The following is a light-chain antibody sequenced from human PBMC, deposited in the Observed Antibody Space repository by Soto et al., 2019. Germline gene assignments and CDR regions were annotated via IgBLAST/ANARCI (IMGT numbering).Light chain of an antibody. Sequence: TVLTQSPASPSASPGERATLSCTASQSVTSNLAWYQHKAGQAPRLLIFGASTRATGVPPRFSGSGTGTEFTLTISSLEPEDFAVYYCQQRSNWPPITVGQGTRLEIK. V-gene: IGKV3-15*01. CDR3: QQRSNWPPIT. J-gene: IGKJ5*01. CDR1: QSVTSN. CDR2: GAS.